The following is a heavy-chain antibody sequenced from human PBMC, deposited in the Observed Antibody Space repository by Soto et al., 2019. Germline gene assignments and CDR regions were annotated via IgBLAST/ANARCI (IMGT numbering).Heavy chain of an antibody. CDR2: INPSGGST. CDR3: ARTDSRPQDFDY. Sequence: ASVKVSCKASGYTFTSYYMNWVRQAPGQGLEWMGIINPSGGSTSYAQKFQGRVTMTRDTSTSTAYMELRSLRSDDTAVYSCARTDSRPQDFDYRGQGTLVPVSS. D-gene: IGHD6-13*01. CDR1: GYTFTSYY. V-gene: IGHV1-46*01. J-gene: IGHJ4*02.